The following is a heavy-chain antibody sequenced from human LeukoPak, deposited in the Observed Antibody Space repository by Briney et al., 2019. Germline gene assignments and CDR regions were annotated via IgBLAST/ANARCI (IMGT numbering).Heavy chain of an antibody. CDR2: IYTSGST. J-gene: IGHJ6*03. D-gene: IGHD4-17*01. CDR1: GGSISSGSYY. CDR3: ASSAALYGDYEDYYYYYMDV. Sequence: PSQTLSLTCTVSGGSISSGSYYWSWIRQPAGKGLEWIGRIYTSGSTNYNPSLKSRVTISVDTSKNQFSLKLSSVTAADTAVYYCASSAALYGDYEDYYYYYMDVWGKGTTVTVSS. V-gene: IGHV4-61*02.